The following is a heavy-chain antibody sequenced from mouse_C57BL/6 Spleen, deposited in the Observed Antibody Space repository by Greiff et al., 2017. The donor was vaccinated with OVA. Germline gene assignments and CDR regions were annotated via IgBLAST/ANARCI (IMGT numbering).Heavy chain of an antibody. J-gene: IGHJ1*03. CDR1: GFTFTDYY. Sequence: EVKLMESGGGLVQPGGSLSLSCAASGFTFTDYYMSWVRQPPGKALEWLGFIRHKANGYTTEYSVSVKGRFTISRDNSQSILYLQMNALRAEDSATYYDARVGALGGYYGWYFDVWGTGTTVTVSS. CDR2: IRHKANGYTT. V-gene: IGHV7-3*01. D-gene: IGHD2-3*01. CDR3: ARVGALGGYYGWYFDV.